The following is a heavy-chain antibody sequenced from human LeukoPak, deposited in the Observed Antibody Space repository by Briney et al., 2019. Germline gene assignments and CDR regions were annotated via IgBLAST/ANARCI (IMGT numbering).Heavy chain of an antibody. Sequence: HPGGSLRLSCAASGFTLRSYWMTWVRQAPGKGLEWVANIKQDGSEKYYVDSVKGRFTISRDNAKNSLYLQMNSLRAEDTAVYYCARDRRARLDAFDIWGQGTMVTVSS. D-gene: IGHD5/OR15-5a*01. V-gene: IGHV3-7*01. CDR3: ARDRRARLDAFDI. J-gene: IGHJ3*02. CDR1: GFTLRSYW. CDR2: IKQDGSEK.